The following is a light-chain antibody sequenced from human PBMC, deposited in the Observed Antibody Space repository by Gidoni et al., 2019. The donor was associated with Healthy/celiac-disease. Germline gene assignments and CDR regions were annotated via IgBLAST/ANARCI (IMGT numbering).Light chain of an antibody. CDR1: QSVSSSY. V-gene: IGKV3-20*01. CDR3: QQYGSSLWT. Sequence: IVLTQSPGTLSLSPGERATLSCRASQSVSSSYSAWYQQKPDEAPRLLNDGASSRAAGIPDRFSGSWSRTDFTLTISRLEPEDFAVYYCQQYGSSLWTFGQGTKVEIK. J-gene: IGKJ1*01. CDR2: GAS.